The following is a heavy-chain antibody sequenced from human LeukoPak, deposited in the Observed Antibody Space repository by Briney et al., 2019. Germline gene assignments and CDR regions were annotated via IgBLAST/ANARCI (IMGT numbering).Heavy chain of an antibody. CDR2: ISYSGT. V-gene: IGHV4-31*03. CDR3: ARGWQQLANWFDR. D-gene: IGHD6-13*01. Sequence: SETLSLTCTVSGDSLSDYFWSWIRQHPGKGLEWIGYISYSGTYYNPSLKSRVTISLDTSNNQFSLKLTSVTAADTAVYYCARGWQQLANWFDRWGQGALVTVSS. CDR1: GDSLSDYF. J-gene: IGHJ5*02.